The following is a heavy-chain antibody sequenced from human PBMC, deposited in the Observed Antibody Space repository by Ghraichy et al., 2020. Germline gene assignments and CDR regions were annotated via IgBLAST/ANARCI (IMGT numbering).Heavy chain of an antibody. J-gene: IGHJ6*02. Sequence: GGSLRLSCTASGFTLGDYATSWVRQAPGKGLEWVGFIRSKAYGGTTEYAASVQGRFTISRDESKTIAYLQMNSLKTGDTAVYYCTRDITIPDTTGGMDVWGQGTTVTVS. V-gene: IGHV3-49*04. CDR3: TRDITIPDTTGGMDV. CDR2: IRSKAYGGTT. D-gene: IGHD4-17*01. CDR1: GFTLGDYA.